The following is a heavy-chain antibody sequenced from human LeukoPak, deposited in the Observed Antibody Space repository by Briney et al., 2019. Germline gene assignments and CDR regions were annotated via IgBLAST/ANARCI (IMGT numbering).Heavy chain of an antibody. Sequence: GGSLRLSCAASGFTVSSNYMSGVRQAPGKGLEWVSVIYSGGSTYYADSVKGRFTISRDNAKNSLYLQMNSLRAEDTAVYYCARAGRTIAAAPQGIFFGYWGQGTQVTVSS. CDR3: ARAGRTIAAAPQGIFFGY. D-gene: IGHD6-13*01. J-gene: IGHJ4*02. CDR1: GFTVSSNY. CDR2: IYSGGST. V-gene: IGHV3-53*01.